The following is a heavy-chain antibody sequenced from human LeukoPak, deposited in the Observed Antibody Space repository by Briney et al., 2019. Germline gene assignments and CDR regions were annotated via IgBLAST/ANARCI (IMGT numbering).Heavy chain of an antibody. D-gene: IGHD3-16*01. CDR3: ARESGHVFDH. Sequence: ASVKVSCKASGDTFTGYNIQWVRQAPGQGLEWMGIIDPSDGATGYAQKFQDRLTMTRDTSTSTAYMDLNSLTSKDTAVYYCARESGHVFDHWGQGTLVTVSS. CDR1: GDTFTGYN. J-gene: IGHJ4*02. V-gene: IGHV1-46*01. CDR2: IDPSDGAT.